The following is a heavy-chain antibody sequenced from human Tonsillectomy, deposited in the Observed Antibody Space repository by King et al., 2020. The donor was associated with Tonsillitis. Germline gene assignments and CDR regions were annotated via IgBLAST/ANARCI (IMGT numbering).Heavy chain of an antibody. J-gene: IGHJ6*02. Sequence: QLQESGPGLVKPSQTLSLSCTVSGGSISSGGYYWSWIRQHPWKGLEWIGYIYYSGSTYYNPSLKSRVTISVDTSKNQFSLKLSSVTAADTAVYYCVRGSPDYDCSRYYYGMDVWGQGTTVTVSS. CDR2: IYYSGST. CDR3: VRGSPDYDCSRYYYGMDV. D-gene: IGHD3-3*01. CDR1: GGSISSGGYY. V-gene: IGHV4-31*03.